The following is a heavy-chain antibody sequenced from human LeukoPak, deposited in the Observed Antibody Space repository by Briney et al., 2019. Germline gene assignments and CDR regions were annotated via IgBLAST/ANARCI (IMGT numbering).Heavy chain of an antibody. D-gene: IGHD3-22*01. J-gene: IGHJ4*02. CDR2: IYYDGGNK. V-gene: IGHV3-33*01. Sequence: GRSLRLSCTASGFTFSSYGMHWVCQAPGKGLEWVAVIYYDGGNKYYADSVKGRFTISRDNSNDTLYLQMNSLRAEDTAVYYCARDFFSGGPYDSSFFDYWGQGTLVAVSS. CDR3: ARDFFSGGPYDSSFFDY. CDR1: GFTFSSYG.